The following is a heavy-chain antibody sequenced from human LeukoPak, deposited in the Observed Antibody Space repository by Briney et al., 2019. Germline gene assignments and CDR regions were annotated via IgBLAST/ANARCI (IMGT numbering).Heavy chain of an antibody. CDR1: GFAFSSYG. J-gene: IGHJ4*02. D-gene: IGHD5-24*01. CDR3: AKRDGNYFFDY. Sequence: GGSVRLSCAASGFAFSSYGMNWVRQAPGKGLEWVSGISGGGSSTQYADSVKGRFTISRDNSKNTLYLHMNSLRAEDTAVYYCAKRDGNYFFDYWGQGTLVTVSS. V-gene: IGHV3-23*01. CDR2: ISGGGSST.